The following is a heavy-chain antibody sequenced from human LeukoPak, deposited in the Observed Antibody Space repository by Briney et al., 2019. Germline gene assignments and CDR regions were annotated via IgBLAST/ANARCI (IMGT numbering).Heavy chain of an antibody. V-gene: IGHV4-59*01. J-gene: IGHJ6*03. CDR1: GVSIITNY. CDR3: AREGSVSTGRWKNYYHFMDV. D-gene: IGHD2-8*02. Sequence: SQTLPLTCTVSGVSIITNYWSWLRQSPGKGLEWVGNIYYTGGATYNPSLQTPVTISLDTSKNQFSLTLNSVTAADTAIYYCAREGSVSTGRWKNYYHFMDVWGKGTTVIVSS. CDR2: IYYTGGA.